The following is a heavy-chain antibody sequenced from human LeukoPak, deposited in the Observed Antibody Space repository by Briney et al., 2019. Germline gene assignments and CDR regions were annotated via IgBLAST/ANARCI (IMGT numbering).Heavy chain of an antibody. Sequence: GASVKVSCKASGYTFTSYDINWVRQATGQGLEWMGWMNPNSGNTGYAQKFQGRVTMTRNTSIGTAYMELSSLRSEDTAVYYCARGHDILTGLTFDYWGQGTLVTVSS. CDR3: ARGHDILTGLTFDY. J-gene: IGHJ4*02. CDR1: GYTFTSYD. V-gene: IGHV1-8*01. CDR2: MNPNSGNT. D-gene: IGHD3-9*01.